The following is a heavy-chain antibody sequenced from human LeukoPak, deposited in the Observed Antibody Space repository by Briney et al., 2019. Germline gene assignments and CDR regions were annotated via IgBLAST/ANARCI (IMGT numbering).Heavy chain of an antibody. V-gene: IGHV4-61*01. Sequence: SETLSLTCTVSGGSISSGSYYWSWIRQPPGKGLEWIGYIYYSGSTNYNPSLKSRVTISVDTSKNQFSLKLSSVTAADTAVYYCARNVDTAMVGLDYWGQGTLVTVSS. J-gene: IGHJ4*02. D-gene: IGHD5-18*01. CDR2: IYYSGST. CDR3: ARNVDTAMVGLDY. CDR1: GGSISSGSYY.